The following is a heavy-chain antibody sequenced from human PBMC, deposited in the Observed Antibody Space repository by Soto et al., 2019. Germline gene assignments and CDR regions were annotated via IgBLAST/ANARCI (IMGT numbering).Heavy chain of an antibody. CDR3: AGGGNYDE. Sequence: QVQLVQSGAEVMQPGASLKVSCKASGYTFTSYAMHWVRQAPGQSLEWMGWINAGNGHTKYSQKFQGRVTITRDTSASTAYMELSSLRSEDTAVYYCAGGGNYDEWGQGTMVTVSS. V-gene: IGHV1-3*01. CDR1: GYTFTSYA. J-gene: IGHJ3*01. CDR2: INAGNGHT. D-gene: IGHD3-22*01.